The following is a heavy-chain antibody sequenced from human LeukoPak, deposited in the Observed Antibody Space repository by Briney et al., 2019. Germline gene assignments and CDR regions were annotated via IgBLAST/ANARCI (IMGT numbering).Heavy chain of an antibody. J-gene: IGHJ4*02. D-gene: IGHD6-13*01. Sequence: GFLRIFWGASGFSLCSFWVTWVRQASGERLEWVASIKEDGSEMYYVDSVKGRFTISRDNAQNSLFLQTTSLRAEDTAIYYCARHPDAGTVDYWGQGTLVTVSS. CDR3: ARHPDAGTVDY. V-gene: IGHV3-7*05. CDR2: IKEDGSEM. CDR1: GFSLCSFW.